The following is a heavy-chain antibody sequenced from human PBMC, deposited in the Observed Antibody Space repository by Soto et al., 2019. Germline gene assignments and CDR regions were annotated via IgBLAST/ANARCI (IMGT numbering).Heavy chain of an antibody. Sequence: ASVKVSCKVSGYTLTELSMHWVRQAPGKGLEWMGGFDPEDGETIYAQKFQGRVTMTEDTSTDTAYMELSSLRSEDTAVYYCASQSNYYDSSRFAFDIWGQGTLVTVSS. CDR1: GYTLTELS. J-gene: IGHJ3*02. CDR3: ASQSNYYDSSRFAFDI. CDR2: FDPEDGET. D-gene: IGHD3-22*01. V-gene: IGHV1-24*01.